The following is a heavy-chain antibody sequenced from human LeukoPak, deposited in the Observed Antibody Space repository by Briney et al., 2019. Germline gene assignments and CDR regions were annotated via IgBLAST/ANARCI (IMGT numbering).Heavy chain of an antibody. CDR2: IYYSGST. J-gene: IGHJ1*01. V-gene: IGHV4-59*08. CDR1: GGSISSDY. CDR3: ARQAGYFRY. D-gene: IGHD3-10*01. Sequence: SETLSLTCTVSGGSISSDYWSWIRQPPGKGLEWIGHIYYSGSTNYNPSLKSRVTISVDTSKNQFSLKLNSVTAADTAVYYCARQAGYFRYWGQGTLVAVSS.